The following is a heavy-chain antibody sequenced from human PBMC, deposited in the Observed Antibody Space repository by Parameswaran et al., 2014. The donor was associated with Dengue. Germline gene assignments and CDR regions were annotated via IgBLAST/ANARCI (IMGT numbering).Heavy chain of an antibody. J-gene: IGHJ6*02. CDR2: MNPNSGGT. Sequence: WVRQAPGQGPEWMGWMNPNSGGTGYPPQFQGRVTMTRNTSISTAYMELSSLRSEDTAVYYCARSGSDFYGPGYYGMDVWGQGTTVTVSS. V-gene: IGHV1-8*01. CDR3: ARSGSDFYGPGYYGMDV. D-gene: IGHD3-10*01.